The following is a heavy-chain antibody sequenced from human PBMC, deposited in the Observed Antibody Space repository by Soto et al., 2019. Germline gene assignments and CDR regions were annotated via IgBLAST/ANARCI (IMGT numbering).Heavy chain of an antibody. CDR3: ARESGGAPATLDYYYFYMDV. D-gene: IGHD1-26*01. V-gene: IGHV1-2*04. CDR1: GDTFNDYY. J-gene: IGHJ6*03. CDR2: INPNGGVT. Sequence: QVQLVQSGAEVKRPGASVTVSCRSSGDTFNDYYIHWVRQAPGQGLEGMGWINPNGGVTKYAQKFQGWVSMTRDTSIRTVYMQLSRLRSDDTAVYYCARESGGAPATLDYYYFYMDVWGTGTTVTVSS.